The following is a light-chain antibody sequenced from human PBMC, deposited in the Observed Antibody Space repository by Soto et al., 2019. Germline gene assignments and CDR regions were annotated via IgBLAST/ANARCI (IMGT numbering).Light chain of an antibody. V-gene: IGKV3-11*01. CDR3: QQRSNWPPT. CDR1: QSVSSY. J-gene: IGKJ1*01. CDR2: DTY. Sequence: EIVLTQSPATLSLSPGERATLSCRASQSVSSYLAWYQQKPGQAHRLLIYDTYNRATGIQARFSGSGSGTDFTLTIRSLEPEDFALYYCQQRSNWPPTFGQGTKVDNK.